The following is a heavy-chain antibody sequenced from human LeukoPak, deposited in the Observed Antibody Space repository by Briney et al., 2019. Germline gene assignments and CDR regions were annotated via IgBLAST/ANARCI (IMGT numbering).Heavy chain of an antibody. CDR2: ISNPSSTM. Sequence: GGSLRLSCDASGFIFSDYYMSWIRQAPGKGLEWISYISNPSSTMYYADSVKGRFTISRDNAKNSLYLQMNSLRAEDTAVYYCAELGITMIGGVWGKGTTVTISS. J-gene: IGHJ6*04. V-gene: IGHV3-11*04. CDR1: GFIFSDYY. D-gene: IGHD3-10*02. CDR3: AELGITMIGGV.